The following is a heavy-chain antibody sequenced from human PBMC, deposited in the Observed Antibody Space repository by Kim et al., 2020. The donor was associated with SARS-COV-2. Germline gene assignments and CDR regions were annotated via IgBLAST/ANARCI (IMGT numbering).Heavy chain of an antibody. J-gene: IGHJ5*02. CDR1: GGSISSSSYY. V-gene: IGHV4-39*07. D-gene: IGHD5-18*01. CDR3: ARVPRGYSYGTSAFDP. CDR2: IYYSGST. Sequence: SETLSLTCTVSGGSISSSSYYWGWIRQPPGKGLEWIGSIYYSGSTYYNPSLKSRVTISVDTSKNQFSLKLSSVTAADTAVYYCARVPRGYSYGTSAFDPWGQGTLVTVSS.